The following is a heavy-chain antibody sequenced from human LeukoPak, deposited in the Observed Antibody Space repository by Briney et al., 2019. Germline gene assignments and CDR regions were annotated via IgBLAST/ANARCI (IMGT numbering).Heavy chain of an antibody. CDR1: GGSISSGGYY. CDR2: IYYSGST. CDR3: ASPDYDMAFDS. D-gene: IGHD3-9*01. J-gene: IGHJ3*02. Sequence: SQTLSLTCTVSGGSISSGGYYWSWIRQHPGKGLEWIGYIYYSGSTDYNPSLKSRFTMSVDTSKNQFSLKLSSVTAADTAVYYCASPDYDMAFDSWGQGTMVTVSS. V-gene: IGHV4-31*03.